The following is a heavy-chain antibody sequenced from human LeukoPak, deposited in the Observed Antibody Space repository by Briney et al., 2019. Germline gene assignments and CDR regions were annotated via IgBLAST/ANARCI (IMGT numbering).Heavy chain of an antibody. V-gene: IGHV1-8*01. CDR3: ARGRIASSSSFATMNYYYYYMDV. D-gene: IGHD6-6*01. J-gene: IGHJ6*03. CDR2: MNPNSGNT. Sequence: ASVKVPCKASGYTFTSYDINWVRQATGQWLEWMGWMNPNSGNTGYAQKFQGRVTMTRNTSISTAYMELSSLRSEDTAVYYCARGRIASSSSFATMNYYYYYMDVWGKGTTVTVSS. CDR1: GYTFTSYD.